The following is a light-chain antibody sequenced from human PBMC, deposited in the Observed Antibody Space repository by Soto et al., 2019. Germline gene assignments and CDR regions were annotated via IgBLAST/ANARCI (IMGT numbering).Light chain of an antibody. CDR2: WTS. V-gene: IGKV4-1*01. J-gene: IGKJ1*01. Sequence: DMVMTQSPDSLAVSLGEGATINCKSSQTVLYTSNNKNYLAWYQQKPGQPPKLLIYWTSTRESGVPDRFSGSGSGTDFTLTISSLQAEDVAVYYCQQYYTTPWTFGQGTKVEIK. CDR3: QQYYTTPWT. CDR1: QTVLYTSNNKNY.